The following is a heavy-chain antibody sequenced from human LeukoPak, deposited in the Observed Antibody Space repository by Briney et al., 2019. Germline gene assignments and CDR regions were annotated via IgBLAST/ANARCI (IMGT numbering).Heavy chain of an antibody. CDR1: GGSFSGYY. Sequence: SETLSLTCAVYGGSFSGYYWSWIRQPPGKGLEWIGEINHSGSTNYNPSLKSRVTISVDTSKNQFSLKLSSVTAADTAVYYCASCSSGWYRAFDIWGQGTMVTVSS. CDR3: ASCSSGWYRAFDI. V-gene: IGHV4-34*01. J-gene: IGHJ3*02. D-gene: IGHD6-19*01. CDR2: INHSGST.